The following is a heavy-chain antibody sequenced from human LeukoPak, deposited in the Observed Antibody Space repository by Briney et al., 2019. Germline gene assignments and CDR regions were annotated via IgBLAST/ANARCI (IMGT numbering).Heavy chain of an antibody. D-gene: IGHD2-2*03. V-gene: IGHV1-46*01. CDR1: GYTFISYY. CDR3: ARHSLIGSTPFDY. Sequence: ASVKVSCKASGYTFISYYIHWVRQAPGQGLEWMGVINPSGGSTAYAQQFQGRVTMTRDTSTSTVYMELSSLRSEDTAVYYCARHSLIGSTPFDYWGQGTLVTVSS. J-gene: IGHJ4*02. CDR2: INPSGGST.